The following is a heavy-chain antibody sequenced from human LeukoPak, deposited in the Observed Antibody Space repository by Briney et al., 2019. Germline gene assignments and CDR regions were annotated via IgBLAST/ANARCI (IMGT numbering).Heavy chain of an antibody. V-gene: IGHV1-46*01. CDR3: ARDSLRTAIAMAGGNWFDP. Sequence: ASVKVSCKASGYTFTDYHMHWVRQAPGQGLEWMGIINPGGGSTTYAEKFQGRVTMTRDTSTSTVYMELTSLRSEDTAVYYCARDSLRTAIAMAGGNWFDPWGQGTLVTVSP. D-gene: IGHD6-19*01. J-gene: IGHJ5*02. CDR2: INPGGGST. CDR1: GYTFTDYH.